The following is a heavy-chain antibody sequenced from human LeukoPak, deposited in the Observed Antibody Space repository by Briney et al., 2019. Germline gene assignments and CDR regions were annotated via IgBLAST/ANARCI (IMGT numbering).Heavy chain of an antibody. CDR2: IRSKANSYAT. D-gene: IGHD3-22*01. CDR1: GFTFSGSA. V-gene: IGHV3-73*01. Sequence: RGSLRLSCAASGFTFSGSAMHWVRQASGKGLEWVGRIRSKANSYATAYAASVKGRFTISRDDSKNTAYLQMNSLKTEDTAVYYCARDLNYYDSSGLDYWGQGTLVTVSS. J-gene: IGHJ4*02. CDR3: ARDLNYYDSSGLDY.